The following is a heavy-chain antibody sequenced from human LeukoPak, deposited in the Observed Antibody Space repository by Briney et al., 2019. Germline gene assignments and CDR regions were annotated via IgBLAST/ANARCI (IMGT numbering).Heavy chain of an antibody. V-gene: IGHV4-61*02. D-gene: IGHD2-2*01. CDR2: IYTSGST. Sequence: PSETLSLTCTVSGGSISSGSYYWSWIRQPAGKGLEWIGRIYTSGSTNYNPSLKSRVTISVGTSKNQFSLKLSSVTAADTAVYYCARVSSTSRHWFDPWGQGTLVTVSS. J-gene: IGHJ5*02. CDR1: GGSISSGSYY. CDR3: ARVSSTSRHWFDP.